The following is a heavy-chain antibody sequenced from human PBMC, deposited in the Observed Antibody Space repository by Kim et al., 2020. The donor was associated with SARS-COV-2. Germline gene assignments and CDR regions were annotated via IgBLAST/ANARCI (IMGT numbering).Heavy chain of an antibody. D-gene: IGHD3-22*01. V-gene: IGHV3-30*04. CDR2: ISYDGSNK. CDR3: ARDLQGYYYDSSTYLD. CDR1: GFTFSSYA. Sequence: GGSLRLSCAASGFTFSSYAMHWVRQAPGKGLEWVAVISYDGSNKYYADSVKGRFTISRDNSKNTLYLQMNSLRAEDTAVYYCARDLQGYYYDSSTYLD. J-gene: IGHJ4*01.